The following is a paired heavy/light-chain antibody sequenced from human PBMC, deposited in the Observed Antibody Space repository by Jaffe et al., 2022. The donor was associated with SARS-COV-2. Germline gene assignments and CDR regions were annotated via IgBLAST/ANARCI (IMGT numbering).Heavy chain of an antibody. V-gene: IGHV3-48*01. CDR3: ARQMSTYYYYHMDV. CDR1: GFSFSTYN. Sequence: EVQLVESGGGLVQPGGSLRLSCAASGFSFSTYNMIWVRQAPGKGLEWVSYISSGSTTIYYADSVKGRFTVSRDNAKSSLFLQMNSLRAEDTAVYFCARQMSTYYYYHMDVWGKGTTVTVSS. CDR2: ISSGSTTI. J-gene: IGHJ6*03.
Light chain of an antibody. CDR3: SSYTSSSTFVV. CDR1: SSDVGSYNR. V-gene: IGLV2-18*02. Sequence: QSALTQPPSVSGSPGQSVTISCTGTSSDVGSYNRVSWYQQPPGTAPKLMIYEVSNRPSGVPDRFSGSKSGNTASLTISGLQAEDEADYYCSSYTSSSTFVVFGGGTKVTVL. J-gene: IGLJ2*01. CDR2: EVS.